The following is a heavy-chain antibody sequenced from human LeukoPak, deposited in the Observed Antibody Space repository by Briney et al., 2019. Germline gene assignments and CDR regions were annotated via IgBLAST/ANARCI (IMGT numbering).Heavy chain of an antibody. Sequence: PSETLSLTCAVYGGSFSGYYWSWISQPPGQGLEWMGEINHSGSTNYNPSLKSRVTITADTSKNQFSLKLSSVTAADTAVYYCARDRETLTYWGQGTLVTVSS. CDR1: GGSFSGYY. J-gene: IGHJ4*02. CDR3: ARDRETLTY. D-gene: IGHD1-26*01. V-gene: IGHV4-34*01. CDR2: INHSGST.